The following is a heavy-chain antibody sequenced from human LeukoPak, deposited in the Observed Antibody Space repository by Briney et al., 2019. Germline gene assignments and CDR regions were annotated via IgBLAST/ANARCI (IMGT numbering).Heavy chain of an antibody. CDR2: ISYDGSNK. CDR3: AKADPGYSGYALYGMDV. Sequence: GGSLRLSCAASGFTFSSYGMHWVRQAPGKGLEWVAVISYDGSNKYYADSVKGRFTISRDNSKNTLYLQMNSLRAEDTAVYYCAKADPGYSGYALYGMDVWGQGTTVTVYS. J-gene: IGHJ6*02. D-gene: IGHD5-12*01. CDR1: GFTFSSYG. V-gene: IGHV3-30*18.